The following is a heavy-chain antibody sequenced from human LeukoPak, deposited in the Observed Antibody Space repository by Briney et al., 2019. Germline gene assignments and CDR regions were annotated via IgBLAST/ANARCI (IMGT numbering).Heavy chain of an antibody. D-gene: IGHD4-11*01. J-gene: IGHJ6*03. Sequence: GSLILSCAASGFTFSSYGMHWVRQAPGKGLEWVAFIRYDGSNKYYADSVKGRFTISRDNSKNTLYLQMNSLRAEDTAVYYCAKDPATVTTRAIYYYYYMDVWGKGTTVTVSS. CDR1: GFTFSSYG. CDR3: AKDPATVTTRAIYYYYYMDV. V-gene: IGHV3-30*02. CDR2: IRYDGSNK.